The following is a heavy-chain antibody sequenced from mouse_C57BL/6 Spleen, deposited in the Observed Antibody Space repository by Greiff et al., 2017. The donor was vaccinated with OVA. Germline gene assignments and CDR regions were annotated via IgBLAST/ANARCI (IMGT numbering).Heavy chain of an antibody. D-gene: IGHD2-2*01. V-gene: IGHV10-3*01. CDR3: VREEIYYGYDRNYAMDY. CDR1: GFTFNTYA. J-gene: IGHJ4*01. CDR2: IRSKSSNYAT. Sequence: EVQVVESGGGLVQPKGSLKLSCAASGFTFNTYAMHWVRQAPGKGLEWVARIRSKSSNYATYYADSVKDRFTISRDDSQSMLYLQMNNLKTEDTAMYYCVREEIYYGYDRNYAMDYWGQGTSVTVSS.